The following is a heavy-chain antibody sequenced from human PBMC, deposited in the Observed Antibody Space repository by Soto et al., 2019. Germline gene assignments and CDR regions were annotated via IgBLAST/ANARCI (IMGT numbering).Heavy chain of an antibody. CDR2: VYGSDDK. CDR1: GFSLTTSAVA. J-gene: IGHJ4*02. Sequence: QITLQESGPTLVKPTQTLTLTCTFSGFSLTTSAVAVGWIRQPPGRALEWLAIVYGSDDKFYSPSLRSRLTITKDNSKNQVVLTLTDMDPVDTGTYFCVRRYDPYYLDYWGQGTLVTVSS. V-gene: IGHV2-5*04. CDR3: VRRYDPYYLDY. D-gene: IGHD1-1*01.